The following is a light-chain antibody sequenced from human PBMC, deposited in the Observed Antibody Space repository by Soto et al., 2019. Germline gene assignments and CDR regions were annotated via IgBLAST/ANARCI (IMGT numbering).Light chain of an antibody. Sequence: QSVLTQPPSASGTPGRRVSISCSGSASNVGSTYVFWYQQLPGAAPALLIYRNNQRPSGVSDRFSGSKSGTSASLAISGLQVDDEADYYCASWDNDLNGPIFGGGTKLTVL. CDR2: RNN. J-gene: IGLJ2*01. CDR3: ASWDNDLNGPI. V-gene: IGLV1-47*01. CDR1: ASNVGSTY.